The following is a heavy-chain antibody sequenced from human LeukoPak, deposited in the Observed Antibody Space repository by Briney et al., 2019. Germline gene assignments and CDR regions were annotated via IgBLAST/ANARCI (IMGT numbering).Heavy chain of an antibody. CDR3: ARGVVAATDSHFDY. CDR1: GGSISSSNW. V-gene: IGHV4-4*02. CDR2: IYHSGST. D-gene: IGHD2-15*01. Sequence: PSGTLSLTCAVSGGSISSSNWWSWVRPPPGKGLGWIGEIYHSGSTNYNPSPTSRVTISVDKSKNQFSLKLSSVTAADTAVYYCARGVVAATDSHFDYWGQGTLVTVSS. J-gene: IGHJ4*02.